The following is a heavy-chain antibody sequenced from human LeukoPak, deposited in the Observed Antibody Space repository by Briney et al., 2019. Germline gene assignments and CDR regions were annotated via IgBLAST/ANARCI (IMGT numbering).Heavy chain of an antibody. D-gene: IGHD4-17*01. J-gene: IGHJ4*02. V-gene: IGHV3-73*01. CDR1: GFTFSGSA. CDR3: TRHLAGDYGDYRDY. Sequence: PGGSLKLSCAASGFTFSGSAMHWVRQASGKGLESVGRIRSKANSYATAYAASVKGRFTISRDDSKNTAYLQMNSLKTEGTAVYYCTRHLAGDYGDYRDYWGQGTLVTVSS. CDR2: IRSKANSYAT.